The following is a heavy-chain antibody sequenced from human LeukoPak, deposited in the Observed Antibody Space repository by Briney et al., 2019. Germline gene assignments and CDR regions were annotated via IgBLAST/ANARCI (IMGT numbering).Heavy chain of an antibody. CDR3: ARDLPDHYDYVWGSYRYTCAFDI. V-gene: IGHV1-69*13. Sequence: ASVKVSCKASGGTFSSYAISWVRQAPGQGLEWMGGIIPIFGTANYAQKFQGRVTITADESTSTAYMELSSLRSEDTAVCYCARDLPDHYDYVWGSYRYTCAFDIWGQGTMVTVSS. CDR1: GGTFSSYA. D-gene: IGHD3-16*02. CDR2: IIPIFGTA. J-gene: IGHJ3*02.